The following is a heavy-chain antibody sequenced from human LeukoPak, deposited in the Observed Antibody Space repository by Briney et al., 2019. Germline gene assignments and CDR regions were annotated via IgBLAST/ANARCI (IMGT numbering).Heavy chain of an antibody. CDR3: AKDLLGWEEGYNLYAFDY. CDR1: RFTFSTYP. J-gene: IGHJ4*02. CDR2: ITHSGGST. Sequence: PGGSLRLSCDTSRFTFSTYPMNWVRQTPGKGLEWVSGITHSGGSTNYADSVKGRFTISRDNSQNTLYLQMNSLRAEDTAVYYCAKDLLGWEEGYNLYAFDYWGQGTLVTVS. V-gene: IGHV3-23*01. D-gene: IGHD1-1*01.